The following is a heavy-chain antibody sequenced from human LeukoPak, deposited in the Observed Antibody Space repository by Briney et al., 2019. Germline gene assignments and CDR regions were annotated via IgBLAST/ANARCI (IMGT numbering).Heavy chain of an antibody. CDR3: ARGTVNANHYCSGGSCYPRADY. CDR1: GFTVSSKY. CDR2: IYSGGST. V-gene: IGHV3-53*01. J-gene: IGHJ4*02. Sequence: QPGGSLRLSCAASGFTVSSKYMTWVRQAPGKGLEWVSVIYSGGSTYYADSVKGRFTISRDNAKNSLYLQMNSLRAEDTAVYYCARGTVNANHYCSGGSCYPRADYWGQGTLVTVSS. D-gene: IGHD2-15*01.